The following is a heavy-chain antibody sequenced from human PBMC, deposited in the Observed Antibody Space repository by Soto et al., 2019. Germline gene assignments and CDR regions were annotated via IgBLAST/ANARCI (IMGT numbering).Heavy chain of an antibody. J-gene: IGHJ6*02. Sequence: ASVKVSCKTSGYSFTKYGLHWVRQAPGQRLEWMGWINPGNGDTKYSQKFQGRVTITRDTSATTAYMELSSLRSEDSAVFYCARTDCSSTSCYNYYYYGMDVWGQGTTVTSP. CDR3: ARTDCSSTSCYNYYYYGMDV. D-gene: IGHD2-2*01. CDR2: INPGNGDT. CDR1: GYSFTKYG. V-gene: IGHV1-3*01.